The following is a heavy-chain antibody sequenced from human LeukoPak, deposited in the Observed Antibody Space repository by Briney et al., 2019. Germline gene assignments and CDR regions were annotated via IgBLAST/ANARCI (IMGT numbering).Heavy chain of an antibody. CDR1: GFTFSSYS. D-gene: IGHD3-10*01. J-gene: IGHJ3*02. V-gene: IGHV3-21*01. CDR3: ARDIDYYGSDALLDI. CDR2: ISSSSSYI. Sequence: PGGSLRLSCAASGFTFSSYSMNWVRQAPGKGLEWVSSISSSSSYIYYADSVKGRFTISRDNAKNSLYLQMNSLRAEDTAVYYCARDIDYYGSDALLDIWGQGTTVTVSS.